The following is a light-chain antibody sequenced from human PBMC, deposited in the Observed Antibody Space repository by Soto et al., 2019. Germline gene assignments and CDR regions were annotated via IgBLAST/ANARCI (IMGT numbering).Light chain of an antibody. Sequence: DIQMTQSPPTLSASVGDRVTITCRASQSIDNWLAWYQQKPGQAPKLLISDASTLESGVPSRFSGSGSGTEFTLTISSLQPDDFATYYCQQYRTFSSWTFGQGTKVE. CDR2: DAS. CDR3: QQYRTFSSWT. CDR1: QSIDNW. V-gene: IGKV1-5*01. J-gene: IGKJ1*01.